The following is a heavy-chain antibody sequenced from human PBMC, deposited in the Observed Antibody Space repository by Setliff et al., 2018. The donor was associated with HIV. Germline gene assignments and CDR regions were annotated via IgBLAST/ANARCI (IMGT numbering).Heavy chain of an antibody. V-gene: IGHV4-34*01. J-gene: IGHJ6*03. CDR3: ARASGDTSKFVNYYYYYMDV. Sequence: SETLSLTCAVYGGSFSGHYWSWIRQPPGKGLEWIGEINHSGSTNYNPSLKSRVTISVDTSKNQFSLKLSSVTAADTAVYYCARASGDTSKFVNYYYYYMDVWGKGTTVTVSS. CDR2: INHSGST. CDR1: GGSFSGHY. D-gene: IGHD6-19*01.